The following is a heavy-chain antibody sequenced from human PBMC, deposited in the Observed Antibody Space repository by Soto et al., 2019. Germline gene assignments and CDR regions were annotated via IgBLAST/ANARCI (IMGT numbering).Heavy chain of an antibody. CDR1: GYTFTGYY. Sequence: QVQLVQSGAEVKKPGASVKVSCKASGYTFTGYYMHWVRQAPGQGLEWMGWINPNSGGTNYAQKFQGRVNMTRDTSISTAYMELSRLRSDDTAVYYCARDASIAVAGRGGNWFDPWGQGTLVTVSS. CDR2: INPNSGGT. J-gene: IGHJ5*02. V-gene: IGHV1-2*02. D-gene: IGHD6-19*01. CDR3: ARDASIAVAGRGGNWFDP.